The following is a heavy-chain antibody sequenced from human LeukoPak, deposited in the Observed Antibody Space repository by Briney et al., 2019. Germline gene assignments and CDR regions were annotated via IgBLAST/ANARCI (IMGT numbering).Heavy chain of an antibody. Sequence: PGGSLRLSCAASGFTLSAYWMHWVRQAPGKGLMWVSRIEGDGNRITYADSVKGRFTISRDNAKNTLYLQMNGLRAEDTAVYYCTRDWRNLGYDYWGQGTLVTVSS. V-gene: IGHV3-74*01. CDR1: GFTLSAYW. CDR3: TRDWRNLGYDY. J-gene: IGHJ4*02. D-gene: IGHD5-12*01. CDR2: IEGDGNRI.